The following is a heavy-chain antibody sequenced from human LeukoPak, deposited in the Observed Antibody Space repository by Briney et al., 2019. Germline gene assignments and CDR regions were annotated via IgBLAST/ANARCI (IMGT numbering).Heavy chain of an antibody. CDR3: ARDLYSSSWYPNDYYYGMDV. Sequence: GGSLRLSCAASGFSFSDYWMSWVRQAPGKGLEWVANIKQDGSEKYYVDSVKGRFTISRDNAKNSLYLQMNSLRAEDTAVYYCARDLYSSSWYPNDYYYGMDVWGQGTTVTVSS. CDR2: IKQDGSEK. CDR1: GFSFSDYW. D-gene: IGHD6-13*01. V-gene: IGHV3-7*05. J-gene: IGHJ6*02.